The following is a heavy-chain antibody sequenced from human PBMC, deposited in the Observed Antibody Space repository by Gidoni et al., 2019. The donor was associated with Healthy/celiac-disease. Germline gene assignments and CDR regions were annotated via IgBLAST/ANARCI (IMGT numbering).Heavy chain of an antibody. CDR3: AREGYCSSTSCYSGWFDP. J-gene: IGHJ5*02. Sequence: SDYYMSWIRQAPGKGLEWVSYISSSTSYKNYADSVKGRFTISRDNAKNSLYLQMNSLRVEDTAVYYCAREGYCSSTSCYSGWFDPWGQGTLVTVSS. CDR2: ISSSTSYK. CDR1: SDYY. D-gene: IGHD2-2*02. V-gene: IGHV3-11*06.